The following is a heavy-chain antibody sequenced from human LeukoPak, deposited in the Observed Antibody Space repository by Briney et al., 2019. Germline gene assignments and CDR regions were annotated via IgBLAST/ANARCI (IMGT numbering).Heavy chain of an antibody. CDR1: GFMFDTYI. J-gene: IGHJ4*02. CDR3: ARVSARGYDY. V-gene: IGHV3-48*01. Sequence: GVSLRLSCAASGFMFDTYIMTWVRQAPGKGLEWISYINSINAVYYTDSVEGRFSISRDNAKNSLYLQMNSLRVEDTAIYYCARVSARGYDYWGRGTLVTVSS. CDR2: INSINAV. D-gene: IGHD5-18*01.